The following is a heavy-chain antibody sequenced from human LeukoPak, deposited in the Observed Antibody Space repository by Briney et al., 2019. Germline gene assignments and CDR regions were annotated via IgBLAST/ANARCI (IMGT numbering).Heavy chain of an antibody. V-gene: IGHV4-59*01. J-gene: IGHJ5*02. CDR1: GGSISSYH. CDR3: ARDEAKGWYRIFDP. Sequence: SETLSLTCTVSGGSISSYHWNWIRQPPGKGLEWIGYIYYSGSTKYNPSLKSRVTISVDTSKNQFSLKLSSVTAADTAVYYCARDEAKGWYRIFDPWGQGTLVTVSS. CDR2: IYYSGST. D-gene: IGHD1-1*01.